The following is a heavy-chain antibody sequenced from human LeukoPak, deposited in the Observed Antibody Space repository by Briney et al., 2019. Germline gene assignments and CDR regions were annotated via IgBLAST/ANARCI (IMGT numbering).Heavy chain of an antibody. CDR1: GFTFSSYC. J-gene: IGHJ3*02. Sequence: PGRSLRLSCAASGFTFSSYCMHWVRQAPGKGLEWVAVIWYDGSNKYYADSVKGRFTISRDNSKNTLYLQMNSLRAEDTAVYYCARGGYSYGHDAVDIWGQGTMVTVSS. CDR3: ARGGYSYGHDAVDI. CDR2: IWYDGSNK. V-gene: IGHV3-33*01. D-gene: IGHD5-18*01.